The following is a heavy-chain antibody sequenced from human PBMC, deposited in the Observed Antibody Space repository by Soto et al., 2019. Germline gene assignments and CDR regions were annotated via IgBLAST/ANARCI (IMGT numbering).Heavy chain of an antibody. V-gene: IGHV1-69*02. CDR3: ARLRTNGSGRYVDFQH. D-gene: IGHD3-10*01. CDR2: IIPILGIA. J-gene: IGHJ1*01. CDR1: GGSFGSYT. Sequence: SVKVSCKASGGSFGSYTISWVRQAPGQGLEWMGRIIPILGIANYAQKFQGRVTITADKSTSTAYMELSSLRSEDTAVYYCARLRTNGSGRYVDFQHWGQGTLVTVSS.